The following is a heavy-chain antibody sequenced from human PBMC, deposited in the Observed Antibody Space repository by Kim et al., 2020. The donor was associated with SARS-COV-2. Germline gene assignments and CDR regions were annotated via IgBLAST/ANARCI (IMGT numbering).Heavy chain of an antibody. D-gene: IGHD3-3*01. V-gene: IGHV3-30*04. CDR1: GFTFSSYV. CDR3: AREFYDFWRGYYIGYYY. Sequence: GGSLRLSWAASGFTFSSYVMHRVRQAPGKGLEWVAVISYDGSNKYYVDSVKGRFTLYRDNYKNTLDLQMNKLIAEDTAVYYCAREFYDFWRGYYIGYYY. CDR2: ISYDGSNK. J-gene: IGHJ6*01.